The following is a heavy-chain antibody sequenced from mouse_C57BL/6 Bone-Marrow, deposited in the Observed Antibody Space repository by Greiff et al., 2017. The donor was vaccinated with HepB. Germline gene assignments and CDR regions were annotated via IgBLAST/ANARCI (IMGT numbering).Heavy chain of an antibody. D-gene: IGHD4-1*01. CDR3: ASSNWDSYYFDY. J-gene: IGHJ2*01. CDR1: GYTFTDYY. Sequence: VQLQQSGPVLVKPGASVKMSCKASGYTFTDYYMNWVKQSHGKSLEWIGVINPYNGGTSYNQKFKGKATLTVDKSSSTAYMELNSLTSEDSAVYYCASSNWDSYYFDYWGQGTTLTVSS. CDR2: INPYNGGT. V-gene: IGHV1-19*01.